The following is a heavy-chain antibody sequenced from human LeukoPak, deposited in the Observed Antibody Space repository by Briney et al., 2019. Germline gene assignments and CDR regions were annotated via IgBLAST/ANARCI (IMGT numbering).Heavy chain of an antibody. J-gene: IGHJ4*02. CDR3: ARDRKSGGGTSLED. Sequence: PGGSLTLSRAASGFSFSDIAMHWVRQGPGRGLEWLTMISHDGSDTYYSDSVRGRFTVSRDNSRTTLFLHMSGLRPDDTAVYFCARDRKSGGGTSLEDWGQGALVTVSA. D-gene: IGHD2-15*01. V-gene: IGHV3-30*04. CDR1: GFSFSDIA. CDR2: ISHDGSDT.